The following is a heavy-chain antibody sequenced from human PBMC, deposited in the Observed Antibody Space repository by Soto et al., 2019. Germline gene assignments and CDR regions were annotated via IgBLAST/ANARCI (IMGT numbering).Heavy chain of an antibody. CDR3: ARDRGTTVPWLDP. D-gene: IGHD4-4*01. CDR2: IIPILGIA. V-gene: IGHV1-69*04. Sequence: SVKVSCKASGGTFSSYTSSWVRQAPGQGLEWMGRIIPILGIANYAQKFQGRVTITADKSTSTAYMELSSVRAEDTAVYYCARDRGTTVPWLDPGGQGTLVTVSA. J-gene: IGHJ5*02. CDR1: GGTFSSYT.